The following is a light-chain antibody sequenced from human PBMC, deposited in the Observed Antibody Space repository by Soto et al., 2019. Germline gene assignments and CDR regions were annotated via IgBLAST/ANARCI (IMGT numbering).Light chain of an antibody. CDR1: SSNIGAGYD. Sequence: QSALTQPPSVSGAPGQRVTISCTGSSSNIGAGYDVHWYQQFPGTAPKLLIYENKNRPSGVPDRFSGSKSGASASLAITGLQAEDEADYYCQSYDTSLSGYVVFGGGTKLTVL. CDR3: QSYDTSLSGYVV. V-gene: IGLV1-40*01. J-gene: IGLJ2*01. CDR2: ENK.